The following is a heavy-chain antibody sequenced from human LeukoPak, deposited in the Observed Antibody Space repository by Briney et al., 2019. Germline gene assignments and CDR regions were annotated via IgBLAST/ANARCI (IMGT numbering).Heavy chain of an antibody. D-gene: IGHD3-16*01. J-gene: IGHJ4*02. V-gene: IGHV3-15*01. Sequence: GGSLRLSCAASGFTFSSYWMGWVRQIPGKGLEWVGRVKSKSDGGTIEYSAPVKGRFTISSDDSKNTLYLQMNSLKTEDTAIYYCTTDRRFWGQGTLVTVSP. CDR1: GFTFSSYW. CDR2: VKSKSDGGTI. CDR3: TTDRRF.